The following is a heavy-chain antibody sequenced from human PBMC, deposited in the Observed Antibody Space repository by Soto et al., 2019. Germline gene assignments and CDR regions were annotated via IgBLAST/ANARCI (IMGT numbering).Heavy chain of an antibody. V-gene: IGHV3-30*18. Sequence: GSLRLSCAASGFIFNSYGMHWVRQAPGKGLEWVAVTSFDGSNKYYADSVKGRFTISRDNSMNTLYLQMNSLRAEDTAVYYCAKSIFGVVPSFDYWGQGTLVTVSS. CDR3: AKSIFGVVPSFDY. J-gene: IGHJ4*02. CDR1: GFIFNSYG. D-gene: IGHD3-3*01. CDR2: TSFDGSNK.